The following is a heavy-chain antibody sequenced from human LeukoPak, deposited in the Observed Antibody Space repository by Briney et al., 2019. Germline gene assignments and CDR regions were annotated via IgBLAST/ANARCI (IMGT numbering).Heavy chain of an antibody. J-gene: IGHJ3*02. CDR3: ATHRSSGSGGSENAFEI. D-gene: IGHD6-6*01. CDR2: IYDSGTT. Sequence: SETLSLTCTVSGDSTSSSTYYWDWIRQAPGKGLEWIGNIYDSGTTHYNPSLKSRVTISGDTSKNQFSLKLNSVTAADTAIYYCATHRSSGSGGSENAFEICGQGTMVTASS. V-gene: IGHV4-39*01. CDR1: GDSTSSSTYY.